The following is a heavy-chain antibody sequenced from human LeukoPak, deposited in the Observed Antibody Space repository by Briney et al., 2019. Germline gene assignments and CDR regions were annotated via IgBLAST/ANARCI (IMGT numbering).Heavy chain of an antibody. CDR3: ARAPRIQLWLRGWFDP. CDR2: IYYSGST. D-gene: IGHD5-18*01. Sequence: NPSETPSLTCTVSGGSISSYYWSWIRQPPGKGLEWIGYIYYSGSTNYNPSLKSRVTISVDTSKNQFSLKLSSVTAADTAVYYCARAPRIQLWLRGWFDPWGQGTLVTVSS. V-gene: IGHV4-59*12. CDR1: GGSISSYY. J-gene: IGHJ5*02.